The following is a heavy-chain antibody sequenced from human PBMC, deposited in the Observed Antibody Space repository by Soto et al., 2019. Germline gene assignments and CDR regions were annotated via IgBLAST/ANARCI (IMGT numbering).Heavy chain of an antibody. CDR1: GDSVSSNSAA. CDR3: ARYSGGQWLALDAFDI. D-gene: IGHD6-19*01. J-gene: IGHJ3*02. V-gene: IGHV6-1*01. CDR2: TYYRSKWYN. Sequence: SQTLSLTCAISGDSVSSNSAAWNWIRQSPSRGLEWLGRTYYRSKWYNDYAVSVKSRITINPDTSKNQFSLQLNSVTPEDTAVYYCARYSGGQWLALDAFDIWGQGTMVTVSS.